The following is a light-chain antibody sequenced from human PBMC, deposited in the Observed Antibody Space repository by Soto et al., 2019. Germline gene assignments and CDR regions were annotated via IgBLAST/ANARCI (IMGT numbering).Light chain of an antibody. CDR2: GVS. V-gene: IGKV3-20*01. CDR1: QSVPSNF. J-gene: IGKJ1*01. Sequence: EIVWTQSPGTLSLSPGERATLSCRASQSVPSNFVAWYQQKPGQAPILVIYGVSRRATGIPDRFSGSGSGTDFSLTICRLEPEDFAVYYFQQYDSSRTFGEGTKVEIK. CDR3: QQYDSSRT.